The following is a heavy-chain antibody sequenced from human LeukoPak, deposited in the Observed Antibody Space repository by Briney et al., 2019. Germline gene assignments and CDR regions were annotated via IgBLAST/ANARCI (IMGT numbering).Heavy chain of an antibody. V-gene: IGHV4-61*02. CDR2: IYTSGST. J-gene: IGHJ4*02. D-gene: IGHD2-15*01. Sequence: SETLSLTCTVFGGSISSGSYYWSWIRQPAGKGLEWIGRIYTSGSTNYNPSLKSRVTISVDTSKNQFSLKLSSVTAADTAVYFCARVGYCTGGSCYGVDYWGQGTLVTVSS. CDR1: GGSISSGSYY. CDR3: ARVGYCTGGSCYGVDY.